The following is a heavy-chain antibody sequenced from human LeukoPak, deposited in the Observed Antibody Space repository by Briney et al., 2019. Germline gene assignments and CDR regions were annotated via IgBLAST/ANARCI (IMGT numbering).Heavy chain of an antibody. V-gene: IGHV3-7*01. D-gene: IGHD6-6*01. CDR1: GFTFSTFR. CDR3: ARALEQLVPDY. J-gene: IGHJ4*02. Sequence: GGSLRLSCAASGFTFSTFRMSWVRQAPGKGLEWVANIMQDGSEKYYVDSVKGRFTISRDNTKSSLYLQMNSLRAEDTALYYCARALEQLVPDYWGQGTLVTVSS. CDR2: IMQDGSEK.